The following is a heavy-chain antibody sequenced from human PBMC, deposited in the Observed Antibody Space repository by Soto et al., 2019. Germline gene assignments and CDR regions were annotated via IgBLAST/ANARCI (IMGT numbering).Heavy chain of an antibody. CDR3: TVFSAFWSGPTCYYYGMGV. CDR2: ISGSGGST. Sequence: GGSLRLSCAASGFTFNSYAMSWGSQAPGKGLEWVSAISGSGGSTYYADSVKGRFTISRDNSKNTLYLQMNSLRAEDTDVYYCTVFSAFWSGPTCYYYGMGVRRKGSTVTVAS. CDR1: GFTFNSYA. V-gene: IGHV3-23*01. D-gene: IGHD3-3*01. J-gene: IGHJ6*04.